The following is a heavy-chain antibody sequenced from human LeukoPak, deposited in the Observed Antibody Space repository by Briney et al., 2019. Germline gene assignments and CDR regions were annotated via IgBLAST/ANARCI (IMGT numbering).Heavy chain of an antibody. CDR1: GVSLNGYY. V-gene: IGHV4-39*01. D-gene: IGHD5-12*01. CDR3: ARRRIVATIDY. Sequence: SETLSLTCAVSGVSLNGYYWGWIRQPPGKGLEWVGSIFYSGSTFYNPSLKSRITISVDTSKNQFSLKLTSVTAADTAVYYCARRRIVATIDYWGQGTLVTVSS. J-gene: IGHJ4*02. CDR2: IFYSGST.